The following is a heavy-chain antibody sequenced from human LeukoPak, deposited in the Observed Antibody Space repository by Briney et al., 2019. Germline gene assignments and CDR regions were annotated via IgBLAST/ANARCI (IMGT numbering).Heavy chain of an antibody. Sequence: SETLSLTCNVSGGSLISGIYYWGWVGQPPGQGLEWLASSYYRGSTYYNQSLKSRVTISVDTSKKQFSLKVTSVTAADTAVYYCARLLPIAAAGGHYFDYWGQGTLVTVSS. J-gene: IGHJ4*02. CDR2: SYYRGST. V-gene: IGHV4-39*01. D-gene: IGHD6-13*01. CDR1: GGSLISGIYY. CDR3: ARLLPIAAAGGHYFDY.